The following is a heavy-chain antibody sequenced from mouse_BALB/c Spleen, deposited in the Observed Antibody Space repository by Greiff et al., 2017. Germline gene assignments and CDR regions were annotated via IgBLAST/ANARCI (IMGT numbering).Heavy chain of an antibody. J-gene: IGHJ4*01. D-gene: IGHD2-14*01. CDR2: IWSGGST. Sequence: QVQLKQSGPGLVQPSQSLSITCTVSGFSLTSYGVHWVRQSPGKGLEWLGVIWSGGSTDYNAAFISRLSISKDNSKSQVFFKMNSLQANDTAIYYCARNRWDYRYDDALYYAMDYWGQGTSVTVSS. CDR1: GFSLTSYG. CDR3: ARNRWDYRYDDALYYAMDY. V-gene: IGHV2-2*02.